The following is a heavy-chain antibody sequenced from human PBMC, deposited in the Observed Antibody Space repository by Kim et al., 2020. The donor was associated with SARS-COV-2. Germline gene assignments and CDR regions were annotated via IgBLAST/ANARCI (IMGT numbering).Heavy chain of an antibody. CDR3: ARDQVELPGGYYYGMDV. V-gene: IGHV4-59*01. D-gene: IGHD1-7*01. Sequence: LKSRVTISVDTSKNQFSLKLSSVTAADTAVYYCARDQVELPGGYYYGMDVWGQGTTVTVSS. J-gene: IGHJ6*02.